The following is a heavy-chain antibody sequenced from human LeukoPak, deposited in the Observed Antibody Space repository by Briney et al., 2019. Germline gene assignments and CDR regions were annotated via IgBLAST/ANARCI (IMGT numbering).Heavy chain of an antibody. V-gene: IGHV1-24*01. D-gene: IGHD3-3*01. CDR3: ATAAEVDFWSGYYRRSRGSKFDY. J-gene: IGHJ4*02. Sequence: GASVKVSCKVSGYTLTELSMHWVRQAPGKGLEWMGGFDPEDGETIYAQKFQGRVTMTEDTSTDTAYMELSSLRSEDTAVYYCATAAEVDFWSGYYRRSRGSKFDYWGQGTLVTVSS. CDR2: FDPEDGET. CDR1: GYTLTELS.